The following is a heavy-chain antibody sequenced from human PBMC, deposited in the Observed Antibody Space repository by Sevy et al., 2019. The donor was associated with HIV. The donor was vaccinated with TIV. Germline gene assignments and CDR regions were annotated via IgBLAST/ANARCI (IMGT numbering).Heavy chain of an antibody. CDR1: GFTFSTHA. V-gene: IGHV3-30-3*01. CDR3: ARDLGYESTGYLPLFDN. J-gene: IGHJ4*02. Sequence: GGSLRLSCAASGFTFSTHAMHWVRQAPGKGLEWVAIISYDGNIEYYPDSVKGRFTISRDDSNNTLYLQMNSLRSEDTALYYCARDLGYESTGYLPLFDNWGQGTLVTVSS. D-gene: IGHD3-22*01. CDR2: ISYDGNIE.